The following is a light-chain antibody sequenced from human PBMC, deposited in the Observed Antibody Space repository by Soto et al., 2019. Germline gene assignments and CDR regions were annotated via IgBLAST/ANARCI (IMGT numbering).Light chain of an antibody. CDR3: QHFNTYWT. V-gene: IGKV1-5*01. Sequence: DIQMTQSPSTLSASVGDRVTMTCRASQSISSWLAWYQQKPGKAPKLLIYDASTLESGVPSRFSGSISGTEFTLTISSLQLDDFATYYCQHFNTYWTFGQGTKVDI. J-gene: IGKJ1*01. CDR1: QSISSW. CDR2: DAS.